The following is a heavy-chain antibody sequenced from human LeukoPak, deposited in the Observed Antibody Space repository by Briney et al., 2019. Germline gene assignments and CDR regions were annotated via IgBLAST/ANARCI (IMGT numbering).Heavy chain of an antibody. CDR2: IKSKSDGGTT. V-gene: IGHV3-15*01. D-gene: IGHD2-15*01. CDR1: GDTFSNAW. Sequence: PGGSLRLSCVVSGDTFSNAWMSGIRQVTGKGLQWVGHIKSKSDGGTTEYAAPVKGRFTISRDDSKNTLYLQMNSLKSEDAALYYCTALGAASEYWGQGALVTVSS. J-gene: IGHJ4*02. CDR3: TALGAASEY.